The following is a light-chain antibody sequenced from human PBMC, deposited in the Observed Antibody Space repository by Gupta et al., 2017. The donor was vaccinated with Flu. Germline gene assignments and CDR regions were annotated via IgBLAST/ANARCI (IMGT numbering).Light chain of an antibody. CDR2: EVS. V-gene: IGLV2-14*01. CDR3: SSYTSSIRGV. Sequence: QSALTQPASVSGSLGQSITISCTGTSSDVGGYNYVSWYQQHPGKAPKLMIYEVSNRPSGVSNRFSDSTSGNTASLTISGLQAEDEADYYCSSYTSSIRGVFGGGTKLTVL. J-gene: IGLJ3*02. CDR1: SSDVGGYNY.